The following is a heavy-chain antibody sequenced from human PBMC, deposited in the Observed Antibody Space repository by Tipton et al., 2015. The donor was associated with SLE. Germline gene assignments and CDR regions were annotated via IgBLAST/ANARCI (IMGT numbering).Heavy chain of an antibody. CDR3: AREGVEYFQH. CDR1: GGSISSGGYY. CDR2: IYYSGST. Sequence: LRLSCTVSGGSISSGGYYWSWIRQHPGKGLEWIGYIYYSGSTYYNPSLKSRVTISVDTSKNQFSLKLSSVTAADTAVYYCAREGVEYFQHWGQGTLVTVSS. V-gene: IGHV4-31*03. J-gene: IGHJ1*01.